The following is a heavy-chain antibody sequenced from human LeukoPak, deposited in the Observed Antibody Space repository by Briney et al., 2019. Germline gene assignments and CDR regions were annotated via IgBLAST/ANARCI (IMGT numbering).Heavy chain of an antibody. CDR1: GFTFSSYW. Sequence: PGGSLRLSCAASGFTFSSYWMHWVRQAPGKGLVWVSRINTDGSSTSYADSVKGRFTISRDNAKNTLYLQMNSLRAEDTAVYYCARDRQYYDFWSGPPEPRYWGQGTLVTVSS. D-gene: IGHD3-3*01. CDR3: ARDRQYYDFWSGPPEPRY. CDR2: INTDGSST. V-gene: IGHV3-74*01. J-gene: IGHJ4*02.